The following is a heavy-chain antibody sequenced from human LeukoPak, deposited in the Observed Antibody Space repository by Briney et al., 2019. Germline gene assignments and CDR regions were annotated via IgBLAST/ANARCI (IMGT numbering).Heavy chain of an antibody. CDR3: ARDLPHLTGIVARYFDY. CDR1: GYTFTSYG. Sequence: ASVKVSCKASGYTFTSYGISWVRQAPGQGLEWMGWISAYNGNTNYAQKLQGRVTMTRDTSTSTVYMELSSLRSEDTAVYYCARDLPHLTGIVARYFDYWGQGTLVTVSS. J-gene: IGHJ4*02. V-gene: IGHV1-18*01. CDR2: ISAYNGNT. D-gene: IGHD2-15*01.